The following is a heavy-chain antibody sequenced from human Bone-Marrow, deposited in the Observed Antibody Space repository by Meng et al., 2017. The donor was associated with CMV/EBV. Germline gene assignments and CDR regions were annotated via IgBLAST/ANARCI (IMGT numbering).Heavy chain of an antibody. CDR3: ARSIGSRYPHYGLDV. V-gene: IGHV1-18*01. J-gene: IGHJ6*02. D-gene: IGHD6-6*01. Sequence: SVNVSCKASGYTFTKYGINWVRQAPGQGLEWMGWISAYNGNTSNAQKFQGRVTMTTDTYMSIAYMELRSLRSDDTAVYYWARSIGSRYPHYGLDVWGQGTTVTVSS. CDR2: ISAYNGNT. CDR1: GYTFTKYG.